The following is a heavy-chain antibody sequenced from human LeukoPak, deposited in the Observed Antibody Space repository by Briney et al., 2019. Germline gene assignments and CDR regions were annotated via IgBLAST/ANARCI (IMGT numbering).Heavy chain of an antibody. Sequence: PGRSLRLSCAASGFTFSSYAMHWVRQAPGKGLEWVAVISYDGSNKYYADSVKGRFTISRDNSKNTLYLQMNSLRAEDTAVYYCAREASGYYRDFWGQGTLVTVSS. CDR3: AREASGYYRDF. CDR2: ISYDGSNK. D-gene: IGHD3-3*01. V-gene: IGHV3-30*04. J-gene: IGHJ4*02. CDR1: GFTFSSYA.